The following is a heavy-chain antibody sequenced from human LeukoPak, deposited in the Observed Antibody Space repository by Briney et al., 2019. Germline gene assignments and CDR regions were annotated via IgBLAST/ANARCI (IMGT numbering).Heavy chain of an antibody. CDR3: TTEGYYVSGIY. CDR1: GFTFSNAW. V-gene: IGHV3-15*01. CDR2: IKGKTDGETT. D-gene: IGHD3-10*01. Sequence: PGGSLRPSCAASGFTFSNAWMSWVRQAPGKGLEWVGRIKGKTDGETTDYATPVKGRFTISRDDSKDTLYLQMNSLKTEDTAVYYCTTEGYYVSGIYWGQGTLVTVCS. J-gene: IGHJ4*02.